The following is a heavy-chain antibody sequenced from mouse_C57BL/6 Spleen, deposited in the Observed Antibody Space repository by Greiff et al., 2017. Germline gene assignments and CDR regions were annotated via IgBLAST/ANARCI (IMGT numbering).Heavy chain of an antibody. CDR3: ARYYYGSSPLWYFDG. V-gene: IGHV1-52*01. CDR2: IDPSDSET. Sequence: VQLQQPGAELVRPGSSVKLSCKASGYTFTSYWMHWVKQRPIQGLEWIGNIDPSDSETHYNQKFKDKATLTVDKSSSTAYMQLSSLTSEDSAVYDCARYYYGSSPLWYFDGWGTGTTVTVSS. D-gene: IGHD1-1*01. J-gene: IGHJ1*03. CDR1: GYTFTSYW.